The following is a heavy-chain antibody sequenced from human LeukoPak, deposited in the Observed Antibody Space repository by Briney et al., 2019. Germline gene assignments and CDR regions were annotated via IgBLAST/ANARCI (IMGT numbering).Heavy chain of an antibody. V-gene: IGHV1-18*04. Sequence: ASVTVSCKASGYTFTSYAINWVHKALGQGLEWMGRFTPTTTTYAKHLQDRVTMTTDTSTNTAYLELRSLRSDDTAVYYCCRPMTALPVRGAFDLWGQGTMVTVAS. CDR1: GYTFTSYA. D-gene: IGHD3-22*01. CDR3: CRPMTALPVRGAFDL. J-gene: IGHJ3*01. CDR2: FTPTTT.